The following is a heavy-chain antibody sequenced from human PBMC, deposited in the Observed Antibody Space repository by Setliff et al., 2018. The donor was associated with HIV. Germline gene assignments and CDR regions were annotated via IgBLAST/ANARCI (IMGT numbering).Heavy chain of an antibody. D-gene: IGHD2-21*02. J-gene: IGHJ4*02. CDR2: VDYTGST. Sequence: SETLSLTCTVSGGPISSYYWGWVRQPPGKGLEWVGNVDYTGSTYYNPSLKSRVTISVDTSKNQFSLRPNSVTAADTAVYYCARQGNIVVVTSFDYWGQGTLVTVSS. V-gene: IGHV4-39*07. CDR3: ARQGNIVVVTSFDY. CDR1: GGPISSYY.